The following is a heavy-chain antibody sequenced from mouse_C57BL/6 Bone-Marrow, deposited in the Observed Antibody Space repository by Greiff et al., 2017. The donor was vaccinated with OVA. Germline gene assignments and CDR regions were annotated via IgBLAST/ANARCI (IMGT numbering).Heavy chain of an antibody. CDR3: ARLGSSYWYFDV. Sequence: QVQLQQSGPELVKPGASVKISCKASGYAFSSSWMNWVKQRPGKGLEWIGRIYPGDGDTNYNGKFKGKATLTADKSSSTAYMQRSSLTSEDSAVYVCARLGSSYWYFDVWGTGTTVTVSS. V-gene: IGHV1-82*01. CDR1: GYAFSSSW. D-gene: IGHD1-1*01. J-gene: IGHJ1*03. CDR2: IYPGDGDT.